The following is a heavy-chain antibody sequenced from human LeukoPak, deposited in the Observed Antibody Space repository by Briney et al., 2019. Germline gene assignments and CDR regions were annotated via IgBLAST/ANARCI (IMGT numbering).Heavy chain of an antibody. CDR1: GFTFSSYA. CDR3: AEGGLSSQHNWFDP. CDR2: ISGSGGST. J-gene: IGHJ5*02. D-gene: IGHD6-13*01. V-gene: IGHV3-23*01. Sequence: GGSLRLSCAASGFTFSSYAMSWVRQAPGKGLEWVSAISGSGGSTYYADSVKGRFTISRDNSKNTLYLQMNSLRAEDTAVYYCAEGGLSSQHNWFDPWGQGTLVTVSS.